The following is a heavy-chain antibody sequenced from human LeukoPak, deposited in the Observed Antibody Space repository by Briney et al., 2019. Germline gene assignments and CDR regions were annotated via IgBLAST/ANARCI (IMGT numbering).Heavy chain of an antibody. D-gene: IGHD5-24*01. V-gene: IGHV3-53*01. Sequence: GGCLRLSCAVSGFSVTNNYMSWVRQAPGKGLEWVSVFYVGGATYYAASVKGRFTSSRDNSENPLYLQMKSLRAEDTAVYYCARGDGYNFFDYWGQGILVTVSS. CDR2: FYVGGAT. CDR1: GFSVTNNY. CDR3: ARGDGYNFFDY. J-gene: IGHJ4*02.